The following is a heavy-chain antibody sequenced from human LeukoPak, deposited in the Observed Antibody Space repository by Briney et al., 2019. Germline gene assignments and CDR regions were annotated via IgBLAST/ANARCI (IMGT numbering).Heavy chain of an antibody. J-gene: IGHJ4*02. D-gene: IGHD6-6*01. CDR1: GGSISSYY. V-gene: IGHV4-34*01. CDR2: INHSGST. Sequence: SETLSLTCTVSGGSISSYYWSWIRQPPGKGLEWIGEINHSGSTNYNPSLKSRVTISVDTSKNQFSLKLSSVTAADTAVYYCARDSGGGYSSSSHFGYWGQGTLVTVSS. CDR3: ARDSGGGYSSSSHFGY.